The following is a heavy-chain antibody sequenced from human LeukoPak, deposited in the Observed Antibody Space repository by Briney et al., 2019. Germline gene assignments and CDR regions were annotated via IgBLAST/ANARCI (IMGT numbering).Heavy chain of an antibody. J-gene: IGHJ4*02. CDR2: INPNSGGT. D-gene: IGHD1-7*01. CDR3: ARAVPYSPDNWNYVLDY. Sequence: GASVKVSCKASGYTFTGYYMHWVRQAPGQGLEWMGWINPNSGGTNYAQKFQGRVTMTRDTSISTAYMELSRLRSDDTAVYYCARAVPYSPDNWNYVLDYWGQGTLVTVSS. CDR1: GYTFTGYY. V-gene: IGHV1-2*02.